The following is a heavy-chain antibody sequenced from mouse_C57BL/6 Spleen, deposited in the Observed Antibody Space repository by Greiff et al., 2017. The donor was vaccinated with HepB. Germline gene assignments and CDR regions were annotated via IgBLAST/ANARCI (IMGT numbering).Heavy chain of an antibody. Sequence: VQRVESGPELVKPGASVKISCKASGYAFSSSWMNWVKQRPGKGLEWIGLIYPGDGDTNYNGKFKGKATLTADKSSSTAYMQLSSLTSEDSAVYFCARDRGWLLQKDAMDYWGQGTSVTVSS. D-gene: IGHD2-3*01. CDR1: GYAFSSSW. J-gene: IGHJ4*01. CDR2: IYPGDGDT. V-gene: IGHV1-82*01. CDR3: ARDRGWLLQKDAMDY.